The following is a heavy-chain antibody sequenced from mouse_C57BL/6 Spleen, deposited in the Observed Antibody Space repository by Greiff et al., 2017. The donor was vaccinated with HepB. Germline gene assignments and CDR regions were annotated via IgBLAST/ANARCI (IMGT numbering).Heavy chain of an antibody. V-gene: IGHV1-18*01. J-gene: IGHJ1*03. Sequence: EVQLQQSGPELVKPGASVKIPCKASGYTFTDYNMDWVKQSHGKSLEWIGDINPNNGGTIYNQKFKGKATLTVDKSSSTAYMELRSLTSEDTAVYYCARSPRPIYYYGSRRYFDVWGTGTTVTVSS. D-gene: IGHD1-1*01. CDR3: ARSPRPIYYYGSRRYFDV. CDR2: INPNNGGT. CDR1: GYTFTDYN.